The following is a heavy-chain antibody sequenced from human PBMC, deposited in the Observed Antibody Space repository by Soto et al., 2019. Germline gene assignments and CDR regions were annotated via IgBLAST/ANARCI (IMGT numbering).Heavy chain of an antibody. CDR1: GFTFGTTD. V-gene: IGHV3-23*01. Sequence: QLLQSGGGLVQPGGSLTLSCAASGFTFGTTDMSWVRQAPGEGLEWVSTIDGSGGITYYADSVKGRFTISRDNSRNTVYLQMNNLRGDDTALYYCVKNSGWFKTWGQGALVNGTS. D-gene: IGHD3-10*01. J-gene: IGHJ5*02. CDR3: VKNSGWFKT. CDR2: IDGSGGIT.